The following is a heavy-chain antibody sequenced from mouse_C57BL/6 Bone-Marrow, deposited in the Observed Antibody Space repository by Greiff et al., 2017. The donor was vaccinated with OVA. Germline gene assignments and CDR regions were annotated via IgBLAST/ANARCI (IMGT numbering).Heavy chain of an antibody. Sequence: VQLQESGPGLVQPSQSLSITCTVSGFSLTSYGVHWVRQSPGKGLEWLGVIWRGGSTDYNAAFMSSLSITKDNSKSQVFFKMNSLQADDTAIYYCAKNSLAGYYEFPLFAYWGQGTLVTVSA. J-gene: IGHJ3*01. CDR2: IWRGGST. D-gene: IGHD2-3*01. V-gene: IGHV2-5*01. CDR1: GFSLTSYG. CDR3: AKNSLAGYYEFPLFAY.